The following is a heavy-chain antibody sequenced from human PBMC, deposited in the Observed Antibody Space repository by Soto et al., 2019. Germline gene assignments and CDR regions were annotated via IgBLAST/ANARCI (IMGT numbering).Heavy chain of an antibody. CDR1: GYSFGKHW. Sequence: GESLKISCQTAGYSFGKHWIGWVRQMPGKGLEWMGITYPGDSDTRYSPSFQGQVTISADKSISTAYLQWSSLKASDTAMYYCARTESGYSYGFADVWGQGTTVTVSS. CDR3: ARTESGYSYGFADV. J-gene: IGHJ6*02. V-gene: IGHV5-51*01. D-gene: IGHD5-18*01. CDR2: TYPGDSDT.